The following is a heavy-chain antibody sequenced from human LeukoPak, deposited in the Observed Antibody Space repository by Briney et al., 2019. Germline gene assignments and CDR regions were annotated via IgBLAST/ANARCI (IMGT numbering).Heavy chain of an antibody. J-gene: IGHJ6*02. V-gene: IGHV3-64D*06. CDR1: GFTFSTYV. Sequence: GGSLRLSCSVSGFTFSTYVMHWVRQAPGKGLEYVSAISSNGDNTYYADSVKGRFTISRDNSKNTLYLQMSSLRADDTAMYYCARLLSSGPLGYYYYGMDVWGQGTTVTVSS. CDR2: ISSNGDNT. CDR3: ARLLSSGPLGYYYYGMDV. D-gene: IGHD6-19*01.